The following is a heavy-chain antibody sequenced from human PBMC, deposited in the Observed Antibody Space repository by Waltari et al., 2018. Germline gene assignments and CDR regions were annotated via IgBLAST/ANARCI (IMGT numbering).Heavy chain of an antibody. J-gene: IGHJ6*02. CDR1: GGSFSGYY. V-gene: IGHV4-34*01. D-gene: IGHD3-3*01. Sequence: QVQLQQWGAGLLKPSETLYLTCAVYGGSFSGYYWSWIRQPPGKGLEWIGEINHSGITNYHPSLRSRVTISVDTSKNQCSLKLSSVTAADTAVYYCARITIFGVVIIPGGKFDGMDVWGQGTTVTVSS. CDR3: ARITIFGVVIIPGGKFDGMDV. CDR2: INHSGIT.